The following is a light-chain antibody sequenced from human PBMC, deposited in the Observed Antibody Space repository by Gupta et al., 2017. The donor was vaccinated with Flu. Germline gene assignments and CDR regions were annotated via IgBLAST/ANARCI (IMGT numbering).Light chain of an antibody. CDR1: SGSVSTSNY. J-gene: IGLJ3*02. V-gene: IGLV8-61*01. CDR2: STN. Sequence: QTVVTQEPSFSVSPGGTVTLTCGLSSGSVSTSNYPSWYQQTPGQAPRTLIYSTNTRSSGVPDRFSGSILGNKAALTITGAQADDESDYYCGLYMGSGLKWVFGGGTKLTVL. CDR3: GLYMGSGLKWV.